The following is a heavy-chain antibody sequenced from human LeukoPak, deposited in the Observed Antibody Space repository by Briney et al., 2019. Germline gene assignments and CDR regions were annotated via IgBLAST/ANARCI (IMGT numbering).Heavy chain of an antibody. V-gene: IGHV4-39*07. CDR3: ARDEPINMVRGDMFDY. D-gene: IGHD3-10*01. CDR2: IYSGGST. J-gene: IGHJ4*02. Sequence: SETLSLTCTVSGGSISSSGYYWGWIRQPPGKGLEWIGSIYSGGSTYYIPSLKSRLTISVDTSKSQFSLKLNSVTAADTAVYYCARDEPINMVRGDMFDYWGQGTLVTVSS. CDR1: GGSISSSGYY.